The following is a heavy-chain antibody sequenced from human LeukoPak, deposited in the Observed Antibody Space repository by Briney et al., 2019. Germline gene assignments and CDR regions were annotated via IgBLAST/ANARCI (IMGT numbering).Heavy chain of an antibody. J-gene: IGHJ3*02. V-gene: IGHV3-74*01. CDR3: ARGGYHHGFDI. Sequence: GGSLRLSCAASGFTFNSYWFHWVRQAPGKGLVWVSRINSDGSDTIYADSVKGRFTISRDSAKGTVYLQMNSLKAEDTAVYYCARGGYHHGFDIWGQGTMVTVSS. CDR2: INSDGSDT. CDR1: GFTFNSYW. D-gene: IGHD2-15*01.